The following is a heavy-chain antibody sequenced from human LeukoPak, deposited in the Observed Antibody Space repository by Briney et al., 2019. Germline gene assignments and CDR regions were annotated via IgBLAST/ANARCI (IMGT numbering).Heavy chain of an antibody. CDR3: ARQPFLTIFGVVIGGYFDY. J-gene: IGHJ4*02. D-gene: IGHD3-3*01. CDR1: GFTFSSYW. V-gene: IGHV3-7*01. Sequence: GGSLRLPCAASGFTFSSYWMSWVRQAPGKGLEWVANIKQDGSEKYYVDSVKGRFTISRDNAKNSLYLQMNSLRAEDTAVYYCARQPFLTIFGVVIGGYFDYWGQGTLVTVSS. CDR2: IKQDGSEK.